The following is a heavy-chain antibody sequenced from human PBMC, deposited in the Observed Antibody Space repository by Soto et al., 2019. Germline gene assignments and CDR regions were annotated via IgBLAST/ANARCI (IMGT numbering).Heavy chain of an antibody. V-gene: IGHV3-30*02. D-gene: IGHD3-10*02. CDR1: GFIFSNNG. Sequence: VGSLRLSCVDSGFIFSNNGMHWVRQTPGKGLEWVAFMSYDGSDTFYADSVKGRFTISRDNSKNTLFLHMSNLRAEDTAMYYCTIVRVADSALDHWGQGTLVTVSS. CDR3: TIVRVADSALDH. CDR2: MSYDGSDT. J-gene: IGHJ4*02.